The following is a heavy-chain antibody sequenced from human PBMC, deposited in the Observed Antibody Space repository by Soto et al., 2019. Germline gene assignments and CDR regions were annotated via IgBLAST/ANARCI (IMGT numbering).Heavy chain of an antibody. J-gene: IGHJ3*02. V-gene: IGHV3-7*05. Sequence: EVQLVESGGGLVQPGESLRLTCAASGFSLSNYWMTWVRQAPGKGLEWVANIKQDESRKSYLDSVRGRFTISRDNARNSLYQQMNSLRAEDTALYYCARDVSPGDSTYYLDAFDIWGQGTMVTVSS. CDR3: ARDVSPGDSTYYLDAFDI. D-gene: IGHD3-22*01. CDR2: IKQDESRK. CDR1: GFSLSNYW.